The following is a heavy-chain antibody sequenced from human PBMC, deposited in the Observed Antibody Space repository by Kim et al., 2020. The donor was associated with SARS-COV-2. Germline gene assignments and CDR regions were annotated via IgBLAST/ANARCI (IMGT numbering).Heavy chain of an antibody. Sequence: VKGRFTNSRDNAKNSLYLQMNSLRAEDTAVYYCARVFYDILTGYYPFGYWGQGTLVTVSS. CDR3: ARVFYDILTGYYPFGY. V-gene: IGHV3-11*06. D-gene: IGHD3-9*01. J-gene: IGHJ4*02.